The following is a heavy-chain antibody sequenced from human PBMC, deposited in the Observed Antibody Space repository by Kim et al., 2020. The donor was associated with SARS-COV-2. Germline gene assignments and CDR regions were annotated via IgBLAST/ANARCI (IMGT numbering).Heavy chain of an antibody. CDR2: IYYSGST. J-gene: IGHJ3*02. Sequence: SETLSLTCTVSGGSISSYYWSWIRQPPGKGLEWIGYIYYSGSTNYNPSLKSLVTISVDTSKNQFSLKLSSVTAADTAVYYCARDKSVEMNAFDIWGQGTMVTVSS. CDR3: ARDKSVEMNAFDI. CDR1: GGSISSYY. D-gene: IGHD2-21*01. V-gene: IGHV4-59*01.